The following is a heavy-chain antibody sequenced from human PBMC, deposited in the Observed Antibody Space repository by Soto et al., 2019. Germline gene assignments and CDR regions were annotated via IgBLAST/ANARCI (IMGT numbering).Heavy chain of an antibody. J-gene: IGHJ4*02. CDR1: GFTFSNYW. CDR3: ARVGIFGVVTYDY. CDR2: IDTDGSDT. Sequence: GGSLRLSCAASGFTFSNYWMHWVRQAPGKGLVWVSYIDTDGSDTSYADSVKGRFTISRDNSKNTLYLQMNSLRAEDTAVYYCARVGIFGVVTYDYWGQGTLVTVSS. D-gene: IGHD3-3*01. V-gene: IGHV3-74*01.